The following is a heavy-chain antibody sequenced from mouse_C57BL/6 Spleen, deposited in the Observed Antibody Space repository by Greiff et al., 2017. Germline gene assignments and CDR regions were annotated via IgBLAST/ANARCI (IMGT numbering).Heavy chain of an antibody. CDR1: GYTFTSYW. Sequence: VQLQQSGTELVKPGASVKLSCKASGYTFTSYWMPWVKQRPGQGLEWIGNINPSNGGTNYNEKFKSKATLTVDKSSSTDYMQLSRLTSEDSAVYYCAREDYCGYDGFAYGGQGTLVTVSA. CDR2: INPSNGGT. V-gene: IGHV1-53*01. D-gene: IGHD2-2*01. J-gene: IGHJ3*01. CDR3: AREDYCGYDGFAY.